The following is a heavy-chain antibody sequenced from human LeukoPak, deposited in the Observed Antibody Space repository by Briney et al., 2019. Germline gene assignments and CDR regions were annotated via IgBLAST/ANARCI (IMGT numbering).Heavy chain of an antibody. J-gene: IGHJ4*02. CDR1: GFRFSSYS. CDR3: ASYLVGAKRSFDY. V-gene: IGHV3-21*01. CDR2: ISSSSSYI. D-gene: IGHD1-26*01. Sequence: GGSLRISCAASGFRFSSYSMNWVRQAPGKGLEWVSFISSSSSYIYYADSVKGRFTISRDNAKNSLFLQMNSLRAEDTAVYYCASYLVGAKRSFDYWGQGTLVTVSS.